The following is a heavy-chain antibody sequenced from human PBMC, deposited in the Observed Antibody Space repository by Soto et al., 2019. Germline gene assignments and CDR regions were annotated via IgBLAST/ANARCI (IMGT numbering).Heavy chain of an antibody. CDR2: IYYSAST. D-gene: IGHD2-21*01. CDR1: GGSISSGGYY. J-gene: IGHJ4*02. CDR3: ARGVGGETFDY. V-gene: IGHV4-31*03. Sequence: QVQLQESGPGLLKPSQTLSLTCTVSGGSISSGGYYWSWIRQHPGKGLEWIGYIYYSASTASNPSLTGRFTLSVNTSKNQFSLKLSSVSAADTAVYYCARGVGGETFDYWGQGTLVTVSS.